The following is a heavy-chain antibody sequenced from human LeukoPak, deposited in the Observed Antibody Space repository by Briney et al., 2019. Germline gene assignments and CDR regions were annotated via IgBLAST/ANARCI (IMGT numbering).Heavy chain of an antibody. CDR1: GYTFTSYY. D-gene: IGHD3-22*01. CDR2: INPSGGST. J-gene: IGHJ5*02. CDR3: ARGHYDSSGYYYT. V-gene: IGHV1-46*01. Sequence: ASVKVSCKASGYTFTSYYMHWVRQAPGQGLEWMGIINPSGGSTSYAQKFQGRVTITADESTSTAYMELSSLRSEDTAVYYCARGHYDSSGYYYTWGQGTLVTVSS.